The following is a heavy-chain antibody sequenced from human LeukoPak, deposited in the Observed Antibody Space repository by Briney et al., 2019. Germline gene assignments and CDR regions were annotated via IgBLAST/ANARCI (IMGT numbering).Heavy chain of an antibody. Sequence: SETLSLTCAVYGGSFSGYYWSWIRQPPGKGLEWIGEINHSGATNYNPSLKSRVTISVDTSKNQFSLKLSSVTAADTAVYYCARSMVRGVILPNWFDPWGQGTLVTVSS. CDR2: INHSGAT. J-gene: IGHJ5*02. D-gene: IGHD3-10*01. CDR1: GGSFSGYY. CDR3: ARSMVRGVILPNWFDP. V-gene: IGHV4-34*01.